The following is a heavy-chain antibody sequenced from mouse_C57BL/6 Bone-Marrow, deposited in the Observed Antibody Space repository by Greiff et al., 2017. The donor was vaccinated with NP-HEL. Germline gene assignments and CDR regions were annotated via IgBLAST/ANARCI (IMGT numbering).Heavy chain of an antibody. Sequence: VKVEESGPGLVQPSQSLSITCTVSGFSLTSYGVHWVRQSPGKGLEWLGVIWRGGSTDYNAAFMSRLSITKDNSKSQVFFKMNSLQADDTAIYYCAKNDPFYYSNSLAYWGQGTLVTVSA. CDR2: IWRGGST. V-gene: IGHV2-5*01. CDR1: GFSLTSYG. CDR3: AKNDPFYYSNSLAY. J-gene: IGHJ3*01. D-gene: IGHD2-5*01.